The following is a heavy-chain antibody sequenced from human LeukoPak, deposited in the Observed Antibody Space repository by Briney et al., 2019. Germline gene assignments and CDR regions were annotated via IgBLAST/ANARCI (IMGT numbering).Heavy chain of an antibody. CDR3: ARSLALAGQQLVHDAFDI. J-gene: IGHJ3*02. CDR1: GYSFTSYW. D-gene: IGHD6-13*01. CDR2: IYPGDSDT. Sequence: GESLKISCKGSGYSFTSYWIGWVRQMPGKGLEWMGIIYPGDSDTRYSPSFQGQVTISADKSISTAYLQWSSLKASDTAMYYCARSLALAGQQLVHDAFDIWGQGTMVTVSS. V-gene: IGHV5-51*01.